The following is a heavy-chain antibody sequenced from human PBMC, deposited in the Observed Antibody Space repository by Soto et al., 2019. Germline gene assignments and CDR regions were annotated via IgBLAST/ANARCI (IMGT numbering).Heavy chain of an antibody. J-gene: IGHJ6*02. V-gene: IGHV1-69*13. CDR2: IIPIFGTA. CDR1: GGTFSSYA. D-gene: IGHD2-15*01. Sequence: PSVKVSCKASGGTFSSYAISWVRQAPGQGLEWMGGIIPIFGTANYAQKFQGRVTITADESTSTAYMELSSLRSEDTAVYYCARQYCSGGSCYYYYGMDVWGQGTTVTVSS. CDR3: ARQYCSGGSCYYYYGMDV.